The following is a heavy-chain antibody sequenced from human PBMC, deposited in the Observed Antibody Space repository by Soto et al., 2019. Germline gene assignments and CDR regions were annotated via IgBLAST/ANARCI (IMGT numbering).Heavy chain of an antibody. CDR3: ARERSGGARFDP. D-gene: IGHD3-16*01. CDR2: MNPNSGNT. J-gene: IGHJ5*02. CDR1: GYTFTSYD. Sequence: QVQLVQSGAEVKKPGASVKVSCKASGYTFTSYDINWVRQATGQGLGWMGWMNPNSGNTGYAQKXXDXXTMTRNTSISTAYMALSSLRSADTAVYYCARERSGGARFDPWGQGTLVTVSS. V-gene: IGHV1-8*01.